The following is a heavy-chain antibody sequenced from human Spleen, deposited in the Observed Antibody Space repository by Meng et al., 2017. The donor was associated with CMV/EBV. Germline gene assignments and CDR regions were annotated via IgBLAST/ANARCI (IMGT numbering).Heavy chain of an antibody. J-gene: IGHJ6*02. D-gene: IGHD3-3*01. CDR2: MNPNSGNT. CDR3: AREGGVPGGAYYDFWSGLLYGMDV. V-gene: IGHV1-8*01. CDR1: GYTFMSYD. Sequence: ASVKVSCKASGYTFMSYDINWVRQATGQGVEWMGWMNPNSGNTGYAQKFQGRVTMTTDTSTNTAYMELRSLRSDDTAVYYCAREGGVPGGAYYDFWSGLLYGMDVWGQGTTVTVSS.